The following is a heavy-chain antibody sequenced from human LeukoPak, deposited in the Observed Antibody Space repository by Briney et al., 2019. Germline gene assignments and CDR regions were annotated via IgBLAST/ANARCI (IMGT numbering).Heavy chain of an antibody. CDR3: AKDRPSGYYDSSGYDY. V-gene: IGHV3-30*18. CDR2: ISYDGSNK. CDR1: GFTFSSYG. J-gene: IGHJ4*02. D-gene: IGHD3-22*01. Sequence: GGSLRLSCAASGFTFSSYGIHWVRQAPGKGLEWVAVISYDGSNKYYADSVKGRFTISRDNSKNTLYLQMNSLRAEDTAVYYCAKDRPSGYYDSSGYDYWGQGTLVTVSS.